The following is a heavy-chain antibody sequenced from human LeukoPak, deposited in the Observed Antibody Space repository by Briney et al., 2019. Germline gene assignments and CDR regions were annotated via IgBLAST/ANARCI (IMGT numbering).Heavy chain of an antibody. CDR2: IWYDGSNK. V-gene: IGHV3-33*01. J-gene: IGHJ4*02. CDR1: GFTFSSYG. Sequence: GGSLRLSCAASGFTFSSYGMHWVRQAPGKGLEWVAVIWYDGSNKYYADSVKGRFTISRDNSKNTLYLQMNSLRAEDTAVYYCVRGVGATRGTLDYWGQGTLVTVSS. CDR3: VRGVGATRGTLDY. D-gene: IGHD1-26*01.